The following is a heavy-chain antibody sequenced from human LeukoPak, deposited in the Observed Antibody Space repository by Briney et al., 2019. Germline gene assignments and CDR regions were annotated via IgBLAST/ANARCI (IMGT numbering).Heavy chain of an antibody. J-gene: IGHJ4*02. Sequence: SERLSLTCAVYGGSFSGYYWSLIRQPPGKGLEWIGEINHSGSTNYNPSLKSRVTISVDTSKNQFSLKLSSVTAADTAVYYCARTRRSWAAAGTRYGFDYWGQGTLVTVSS. CDR3: ARTRRSWAAAGTRYGFDY. D-gene: IGHD6-13*01. CDR1: GGSFSGYY. CDR2: INHSGST. V-gene: IGHV4-34*01.